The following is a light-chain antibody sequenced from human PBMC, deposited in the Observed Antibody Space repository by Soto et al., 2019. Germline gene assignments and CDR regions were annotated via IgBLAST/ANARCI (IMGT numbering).Light chain of an antibody. Sequence: QCTLTQFASVSGSPGQSITISCTGTTSDVGGYNYVSWYQQHPGKVPKLLIHEVSNRPSGVSNRFSGYKYGDTASLTISGLQAEDEADYYCLSKTSSISYVFGTGTKVTVL. CDR3: LSKTSSISYV. J-gene: IGLJ1*01. V-gene: IGLV2-14*01. CDR1: TSDVGGYNY. CDR2: EVS.